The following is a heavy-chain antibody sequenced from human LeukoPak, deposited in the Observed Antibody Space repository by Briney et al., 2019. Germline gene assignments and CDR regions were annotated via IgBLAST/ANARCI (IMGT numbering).Heavy chain of an antibody. CDR1: RFTFSDYW. Sequence: GGSPRLSCAASRFTFSDYWIHWVRQAPGKGLVWVSRINTDGSITNYAESVKGRFSISRDNAKNTLYLQMSSLRAEDTAVYYCARDRGPRTGFMVREAYDYWGQGTLVTVSS. CDR3: ARDRGPRTGFMVREAYDY. V-gene: IGHV3-74*01. J-gene: IGHJ4*02. CDR2: INTDGSIT. D-gene: IGHD3-10*01.